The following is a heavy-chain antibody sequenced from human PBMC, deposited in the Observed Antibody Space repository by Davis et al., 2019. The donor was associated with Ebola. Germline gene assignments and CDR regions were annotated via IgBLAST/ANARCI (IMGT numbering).Heavy chain of an antibody. V-gene: IGHV4-59*12. CDR2: IYYSGST. Sequence: SETLSLTCTVSGGSISSYYWSWIRQPPGKGLEYIGYIYYSGSTNYNPSPKSRVTISVDTSKNQFSLKLSSVTAADTAVYYCARDLSIAVAGTRFVLRHDAFDIWGQGTMVTVSS. CDR1: GGSISSYY. D-gene: IGHD6-19*01. J-gene: IGHJ3*02. CDR3: ARDLSIAVAGTRFVLRHDAFDI.